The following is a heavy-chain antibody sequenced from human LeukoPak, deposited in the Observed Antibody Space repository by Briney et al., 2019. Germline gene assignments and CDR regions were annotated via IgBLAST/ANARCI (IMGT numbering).Heavy chain of an antibody. Sequence: GGSLRLSCAASGFAFSSYFMNWVRQAPGKGLEWVSSISGTRSYIYYADSVQGRFTISRDNAKNSLYLQLNSLRVEDTAVYYCARGSYQLLSSVDYWGQGTLVTVSS. CDR2: ISGTRSYI. CDR3: ARGSYQLLSSVDY. D-gene: IGHD2-2*01. CDR1: GFAFSSYF. J-gene: IGHJ4*02. V-gene: IGHV3-21*01.